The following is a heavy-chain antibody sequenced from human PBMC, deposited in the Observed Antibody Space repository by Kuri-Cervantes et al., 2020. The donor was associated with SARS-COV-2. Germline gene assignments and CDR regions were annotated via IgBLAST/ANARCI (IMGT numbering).Heavy chain of an antibody. CDR3: ARVSRGRFDY. J-gene: IGHJ4*02. D-gene: IGHD3-10*01. Sequence: SETLSLTCAVYGGSFSGYYWSWIRQPPGKGLEWIGEINHSGSTNYNPSLKSRVTVSVDTSKNQFSLKLSSVTATDTAVYYCARVSRGRFDYWGQGTLVTVSS. CDR1: GGSFSGYY. CDR2: INHSGST. V-gene: IGHV4-34*01.